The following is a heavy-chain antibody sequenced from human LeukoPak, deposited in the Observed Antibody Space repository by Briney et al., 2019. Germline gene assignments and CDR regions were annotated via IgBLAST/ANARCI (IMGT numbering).Heavy chain of an antibody. Sequence: PSETLSLTCTVSGASISSNSHYWGWIRQPPGKGLEWIGSIYYSGTTYNNPSLKSRVTISVDTSKNQFSLKLSSVTAADTAVYYCARRAFSSGYYYFDYWGQGTLVTVSS. CDR2: IYYSGTT. J-gene: IGHJ4*02. CDR3: ARRAFSSGYYYFDY. D-gene: IGHD3-22*01. V-gene: IGHV4-39*07. CDR1: GASISSNSHY.